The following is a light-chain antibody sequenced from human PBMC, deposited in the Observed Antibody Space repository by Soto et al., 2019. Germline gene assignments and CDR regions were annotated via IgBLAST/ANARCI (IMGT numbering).Light chain of an antibody. V-gene: IGKV3-15*01. CDR3: QQYNNWPPIT. J-gene: IGKJ5*01. CDR1: QSITTI. Sequence: IVLTQSPGTLSLSPGERATLFCSASQSITTIQLAWYQQKPGQAPRLLIYDTSTRATGIPARFSGSGSGTEFTLTISSLQSEDFAVYYCQQYNNWPPITFGQGTRLEI. CDR2: DTS.